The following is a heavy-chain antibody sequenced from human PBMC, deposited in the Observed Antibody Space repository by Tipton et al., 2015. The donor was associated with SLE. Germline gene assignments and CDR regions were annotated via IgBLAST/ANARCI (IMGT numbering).Heavy chain of an antibody. Sequence: SLRLSCAASGLFVSSNYMTWVRQAPGKGLEWVSVLYDNGNTFYADSVKGRFTISRDESTNTLFLQVNSLRAEDTALYYCAKGRAKDYYYGMDVWGQGTTVTVSS. CDR3: AKGRAKDYYYGMDV. CDR2: LYDNGNT. CDR1: GLFVSSNY. V-gene: IGHV3-53*05. J-gene: IGHJ6*02.